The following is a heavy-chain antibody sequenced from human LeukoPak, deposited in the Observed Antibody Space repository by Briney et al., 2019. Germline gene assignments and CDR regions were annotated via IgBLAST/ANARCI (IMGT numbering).Heavy chain of an antibody. V-gene: IGHV1-2*02. D-gene: IGHD1-26*01. CDR1: GYTFTGYY. CDR3: ARVGIDMGATDY. CDR2: INPNSGGT. J-gene: IGHJ4*02. Sequence: ASVKVSCKASGYTFTGYYMHCVRQAPGQGLEWMGWINPNSGGTNYAQKFQGRVTMTRDTSISTAYMELSRLRSDDTAVYYCARVGIDMGATDYWGQGTLVTVSS.